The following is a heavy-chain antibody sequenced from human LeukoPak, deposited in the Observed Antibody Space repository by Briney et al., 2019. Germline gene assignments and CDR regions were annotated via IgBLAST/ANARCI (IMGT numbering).Heavy chain of an antibody. CDR2: IYTSGST. D-gene: IGHD6-13*01. V-gene: IGHV4-4*07. J-gene: IGHJ6*03. Sequence: SETLSLTCTVSGGSISSYYWSWIRQPAGKGLEWIGRIYTSGSTNYNPSLKSRVTMSVDTSKNQFSLKLSSVTAADTAVYYCARDHERSSSSWFPYYYYYYMDVWGKGTTVTVSS. CDR1: GGSISSYY. CDR3: ARDHERSSSSWFPYYYYYYMDV.